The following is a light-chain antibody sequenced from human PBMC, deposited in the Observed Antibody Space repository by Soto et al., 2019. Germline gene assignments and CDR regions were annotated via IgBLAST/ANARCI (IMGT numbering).Light chain of an antibody. V-gene: IGKV3-15*01. CDR2: GAS. Sequence: EIVMTQSPATLSVSPGERATLSCRASQSVSSNLAWYQQKPGQAPRLLIYGASTRATGIPARFSGSGSGTDFTLTINSLQAEDVAVYYCQQYYSTPWTFGQGTKVDI. CDR3: QQYYSTPWT. J-gene: IGKJ1*01. CDR1: QSVSSN.